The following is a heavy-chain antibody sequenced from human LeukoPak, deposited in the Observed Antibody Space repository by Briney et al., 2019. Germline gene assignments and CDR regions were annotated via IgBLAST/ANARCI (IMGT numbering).Heavy chain of an antibody. V-gene: IGHV4-4*02. Sequence: SETLSLTCAVTGDSLISNNWWSWVRQPPGKGLEWIGEIYHSGSTNYNPSLKSRVTISVDNSNNQFSLELSSVTAADTAIYYCARELAVTGQIDYWGQGTLVTVSS. CDR3: ARELAVTGQIDY. J-gene: IGHJ4*02. CDR2: IYHSGST. CDR1: GDSLISNNW. D-gene: IGHD4-11*01.